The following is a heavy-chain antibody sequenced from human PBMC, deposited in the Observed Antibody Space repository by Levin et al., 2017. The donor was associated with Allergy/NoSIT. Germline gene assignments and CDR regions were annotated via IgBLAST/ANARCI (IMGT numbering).Heavy chain of an antibody. CDR2: IYHDGGT. Sequence: TSETLSLTCTVSGGSITSGGYYWTWIRQHPGKGLEWIGYIYHDGGTYYNPSLKSRVLISMDMSRNQFSLKVSSVTAADTAVYYCARELIQRGFDYWGQGTLVTVSS. CDR3: ARELIQRGFDY. D-gene: IGHD1-1*01. CDR1: GGSITSGGYY. J-gene: IGHJ4*02. V-gene: IGHV4-31*03.